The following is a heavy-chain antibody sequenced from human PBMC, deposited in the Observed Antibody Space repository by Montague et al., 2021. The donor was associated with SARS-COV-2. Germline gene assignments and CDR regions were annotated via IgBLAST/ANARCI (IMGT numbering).Heavy chain of an antibody. CDR2: IYYSGST. V-gene: IGHV4-59*06. CDR1: GGSIGSHY. D-gene: IGHD2-2*02. Sequence: SETLSLTCTVSGGSIGSHYWSWIRQPPGKGLEWIGYIYYSGSTYYNPSLKSRVTISVDTSKNQFSLKLSSVTAADTAVYYCARVGIVVVPAAIVTLSYYYYMDVWGKGTTVTVSS. CDR3: ARVGIVVVPAAIVTLSYYYYMDV. J-gene: IGHJ6*03.